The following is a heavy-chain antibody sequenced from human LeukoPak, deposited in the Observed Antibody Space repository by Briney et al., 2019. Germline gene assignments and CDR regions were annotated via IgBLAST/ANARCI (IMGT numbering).Heavy chain of an antibody. Sequence: SETLSLTCAVYGGSFSGYYWSWIRQPPGKGLEWIGEINHSGGTYYNPSLRSRVSISVDTSKNQFSLKLSSVTAADTAVYSCAGFTFFRGVITFDYWGQGTLVTVSS. CDR1: GGSFSGYY. V-gene: IGHV4-34*01. CDR3: AGFTFFRGVITFDY. CDR2: INHSGGT. D-gene: IGHD3-10*01. J-gene: IGHJ4*02.